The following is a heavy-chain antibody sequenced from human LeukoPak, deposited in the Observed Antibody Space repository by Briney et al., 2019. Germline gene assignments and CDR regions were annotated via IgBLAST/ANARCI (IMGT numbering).Heavy chain of an antibody. Sequence: PSETLSLTCAVYGGSFSGYYWSWIRQPPGKGLEWIGEINHSGSTNYNPSLKSRVTISVDTSKNQFSLKLSSVTAADTAVYYCARGDYDILTGYYYYYYGMDVWGQGTTVTVSS. D-gene: IGHD3-9*01. J-gene: IGHJ6*02. V-gene: IGHV4-34*01. CDR2: INHSGST. CDR1: GGSFSGYY. CDR3: ARGDYDILTGYYYYYYGMDV.